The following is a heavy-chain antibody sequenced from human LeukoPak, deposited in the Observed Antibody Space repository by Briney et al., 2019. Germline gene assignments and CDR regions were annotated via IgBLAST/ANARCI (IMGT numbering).Heavy chain of an antibody. CDR2: INWDGSST. J-gene: IGHJ6*03. CDR3: ARSLYYYYMDV. CDR1: GFTFDDYG. Sequence: GGSLRLSCEASGFTFDDYGMNWVRQVPGKGLEWVSAINWDGSSTGYADSVKGRFSISRDNAKNSLYLQMNSLRAEDTALYYCARSLYYYYMDVWAKGTTVTVSS. V-gene: IGHV3-20*04.